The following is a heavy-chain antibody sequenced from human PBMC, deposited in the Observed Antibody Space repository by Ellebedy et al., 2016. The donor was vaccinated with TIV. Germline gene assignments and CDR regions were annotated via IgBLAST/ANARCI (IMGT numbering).Heavy chain of an antibody. V-gene: IGHV3-30-3*01. CDR2: ISYDGSNK. Sequence: PGGSLRLSCAASGFTFSSYAMHWVRQAPGKGLEWVAVISYDGSNKYYADSVKGRFTISRDNSKNTLYLQMNSLRAEDTAVYYCATPPGEAARDHYYYYGMDVWGQGTTVTVSS. D-gene: IGHD6-6*01. CDR1: GFTFSSYA. J-gene: IGHJ6*02. CDR3: ATPPGEAARDHYYYYGMDV.